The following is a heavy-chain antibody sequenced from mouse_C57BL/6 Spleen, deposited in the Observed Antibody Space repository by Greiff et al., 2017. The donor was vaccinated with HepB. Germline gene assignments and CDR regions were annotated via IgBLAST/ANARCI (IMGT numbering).Heavy chain of an antibody. CDR3: ARECTRAY. CDR1: GYAFSSSW. CDR2: IYPGDGDT. D-gene: IGHD3-3*01. J-gene: IGHJ2*01. V-gene: IGHV1-82*01. Sequence: VQLQQSGPELVKPGASVKISCKASGYAFSSSWMNWVKQRPGKGLEWIGRIYPGDGDTNYNGKFKGKATLTADKSSSTAYMQLSSLTSEDSAVYFCARECTRAYWGQGTTLTVAS.